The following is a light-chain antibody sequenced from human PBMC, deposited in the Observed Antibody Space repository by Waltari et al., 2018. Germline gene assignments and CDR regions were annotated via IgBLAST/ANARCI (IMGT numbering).Light chain of an antibody. CDR3: QERSNWWT. CDR1: KSVSSY. V-gene: IGKV3-11*01. J-gene: IGKJ1*01. Sequence: EIVLTQSPATLSLSPGERATLSCRASKSVSSYLAWYQQKHGQAPRLLIYDASNRATGIPARFSGSGSGTDFTLTISSLEPEDFAVYYCQERSNWWTFGQGTKVEIK. CDR2: DAS.